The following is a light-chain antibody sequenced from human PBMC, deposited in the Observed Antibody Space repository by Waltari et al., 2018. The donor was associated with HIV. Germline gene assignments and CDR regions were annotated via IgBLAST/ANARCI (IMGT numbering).Light chain of an antibody. CDR3: SSYAGRNNYV. CDR1: SSDVGGYKY. J-gene: IGLJ1*01. Sequence: QSALTQPPSASGSPGQSVTISCTGTSSDVGGYKYVSWYQQHPGKAPKLMIYEVSKRPSAVPDRFSASKSGNAASLTVSGLQAEDDADYYCSSYAGRNNYVFGTGTKVTVL. V-gene: IGLV2-8*01. CDR2: EVS.